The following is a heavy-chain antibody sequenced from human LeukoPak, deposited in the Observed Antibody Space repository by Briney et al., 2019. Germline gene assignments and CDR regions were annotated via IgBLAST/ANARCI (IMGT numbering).Heavy chain of an antibody. CDR3: ARAVPHYDFWSGYFNGVGYYYYYMDV. CDR2: ISAYNGNT. CDR1: GYTFTSYG. V-gene: IGHV1-18*01. Sequence: GASVKVSCKASGYTFTSYGISWVRQAPGQGLEWMGWISAYNGNTNYAQKLQGRVTMTTDTSTSTAYMELGSLRSDDTAVYYCARAVPHYDFWSGYFNGVGYYYYYMDVWGKGTTVTVSS. D-gene: IGHD3-3*01. J-gene: IGHJ6*03.